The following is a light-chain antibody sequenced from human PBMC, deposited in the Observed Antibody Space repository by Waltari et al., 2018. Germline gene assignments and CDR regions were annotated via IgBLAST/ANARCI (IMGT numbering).Light chain of an antibody. V-gene: IGKV4-1*01. J-gene: IGKJ1*01. CDR2: WAT. CDR3: QQYLRTPPT. Sequence: DIVMTQSPGSLAVSLGERATINCRSSRSIFYSSRYKDYLAWYHQRPGQPPRLIISWATTRESGVPDRFIGSGSETDFTLTITSLQAEDVAVYYCQQYLRTPPTFGQGTKVEI. CDR1: RSIFYSSRYKDY.